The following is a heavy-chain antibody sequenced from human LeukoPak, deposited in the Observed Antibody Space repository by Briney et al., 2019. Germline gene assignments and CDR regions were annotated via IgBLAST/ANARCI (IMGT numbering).Heavy chain of an antibody. CDR1: GFTFGDYA. Sequence: KPGRSLRLSCTASGFTFGDYAMSWFRQAPGKGLEWVGFIRSKAYGGTTEYAASVKGRFTISRDDSESIAYLQMNSLKTEDTAVYYCTRASYSYGFYGMDVWGQGTTVTVSS. J-gene: IGHJ6*02. D-gene: IGHD5-18*01. CDR3: TRASYSYGFYGMDV. V-gene: IGHV3-49*05. CDR2: IRSKAYGGTT.